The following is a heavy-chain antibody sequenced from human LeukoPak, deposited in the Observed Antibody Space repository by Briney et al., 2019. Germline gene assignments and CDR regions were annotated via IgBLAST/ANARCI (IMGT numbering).Heavy chain of an antibody. CDR2: VDHTGST. V-gene: IGHV4-59*01. J-gene: IGHJ6*03. Sequence: SETLSLTCSVSDDSITMYYWTWIRQPPGKGLEWIGYVDHTGSTNFNPSLNGRVSISRDTSKNLFSLRLRSVTAADTAVYFCARGRVSSSTWYSTYYYYSYMDVWGKGTTVTVSS. D-gene: IGHD4-11*01. CDR1: DDSITMYY. CDR3: ARGRVSSSTWYSTYYYYSYMDV.